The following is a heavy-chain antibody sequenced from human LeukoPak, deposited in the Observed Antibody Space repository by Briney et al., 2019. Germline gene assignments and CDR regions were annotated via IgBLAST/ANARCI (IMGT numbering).Heavy chain of an antibody. Sequence: GGSLRLSCAASGFTFSSYAMSWVRQAPGKGLEWVSAISGSGGITYYADSVKGRFTTSRDNSKNTLFLQMNSLRAEDTAVYYCAKDHTPIPTSIYFDYWGQGTLVTVSS. CDR3: AKDHTPIPTSIYFDY. J-gene: IGHJ4*02. CDR2: ISGSGGIT. D-gene: IGHD3-9*01. CDR1: GFTFSSYA. V-gene: IGHV3-23*01.